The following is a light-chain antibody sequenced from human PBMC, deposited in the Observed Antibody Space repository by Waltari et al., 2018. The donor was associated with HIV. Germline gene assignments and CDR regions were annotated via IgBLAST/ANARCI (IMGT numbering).Light chain of an antibody. CDR3: KSKISCISPFF. J-gene: IGLJ1*01. CDR2: DVT. CDR1: SSDIGAYNS. V-gene: IGLV2-14*03. Sequence: QSALTQPASVSGSPGQSITISCTGSSSDIGAYNSVSWYQQHPGKAPKLIIYDVTIRPSLFSVRFSASKSCNTASLSISWLHADDDADYYFKSKISCISPFFFLTWTNFAVL.